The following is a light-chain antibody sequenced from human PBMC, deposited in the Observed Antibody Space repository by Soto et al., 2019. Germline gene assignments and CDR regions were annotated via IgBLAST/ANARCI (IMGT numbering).Light chain of an antibody. V-gene: IGKV4-1*01. Sequence: DIVMTQSPDSLAVSLGERAAINCKSSQSVLYSSNNKNYLAWYQQKPGQPPKLLMYWASTRESGVPDRFSGSGSGTDFTLTIRSLQAEDVAVYYCQQYYNTPSITFGQGTRLEIK. CDR2: WAS. J-gene: IGKJ5*01. CDR3: QQYYNTPSIT. CDR1: QSVLYSSNNKNY.